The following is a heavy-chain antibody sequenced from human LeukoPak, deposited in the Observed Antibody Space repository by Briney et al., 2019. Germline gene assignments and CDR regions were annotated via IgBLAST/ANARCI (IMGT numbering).Heavy chain of an antibody. V-gene: IGHV3-30*03. CDR1: GFTFNNYI. D-gene: IGHD1-20*01. Sequence: GGSLRLSCAASGFTFNNYIMNWVRQAPGKGLEWVAVISYDGSNKYYADSVKGRFTISRDNSKNTLYLQMNSLRAEDTAVYYCARDLGDNWNYLDYWGQGTLVTVSS. J-gene: IGHJ4*02. CDR3: ARDLGDNWNYLDY. CDR2: ISYDGSNK.